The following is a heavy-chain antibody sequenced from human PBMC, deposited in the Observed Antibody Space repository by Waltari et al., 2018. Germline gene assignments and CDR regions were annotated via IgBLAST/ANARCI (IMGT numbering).Heavy chain of an antibody. J-gene: IGHJ4*02. CDR3: AKGGHRVAATPGYDY. CDR1: GFTFSSYG. Sequence: QVQLVESGGGVVQPGGSLRLSCAASGFTFSSYGMHWVRQAPGKGLEWVALIRDDGSNKYYADSVKCRFTISRDNSKNTLYLQMNSLRAEDTAVYYCAKGGHRVAATPGYDYWGQGTLVTVSS. V-gene: IGHV3-30*02. D-gene: IGHD2-15*01. CDR2: IRDDGSNK.